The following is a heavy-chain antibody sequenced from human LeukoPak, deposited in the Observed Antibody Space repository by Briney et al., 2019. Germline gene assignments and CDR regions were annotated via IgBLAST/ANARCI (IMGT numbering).Heavy chain of an antibody. CDR2: IIPIFGTA. CDR1: GGTFSSYA. CDR3: ARGRDSSSPLPFDP. D-gene: IGHD6-13*01. Sequence: GASVKVSCKASGGTFSSYAISWVRQAPGQGLEWMGGIIPIFGTANYAQKFQGRVTITADESTSTAYMELSSLRSEDTAVYYCARGRDSSSPLPFDPWGQGTLVTVSS. J-gene: IGHJ5*02. V-gene: IGHV1-69*13.